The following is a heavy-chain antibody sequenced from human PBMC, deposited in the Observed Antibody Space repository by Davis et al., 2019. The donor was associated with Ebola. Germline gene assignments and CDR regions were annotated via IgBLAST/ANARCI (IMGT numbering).Heavy chain of an antibody. J-gene: IGHJ6*02. CDR1: GFTFSRYG. CDR3: AKVLQATNILATTYYYYALDV. CDR2: ISYDGSNK. V-gene: IGHV3-30*18. D-gene: IGHD5-12*01. Sequence: GESLKISCVASGFTFSRYGMHWVRQAPGKGLEWVAVISYDGSNKYYADSVKGRFTISRDNSKNTLYLQMNSLRAEDTAVYYCAKVLQATNILATTYYYYALDVWGQGTTVTVS.